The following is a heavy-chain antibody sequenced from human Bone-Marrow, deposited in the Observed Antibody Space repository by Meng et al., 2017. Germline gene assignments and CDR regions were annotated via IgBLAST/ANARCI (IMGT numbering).Heavy chain of an antibody. Sequence: QVQLQESGLGLAKPSQTLSLTRTFSVAPISNSDYYWSWLRQLPGKGLEWIGYIYYSGRTYYNPSLRSRVVISVDTSKNQFSLKLNAVSAADTAVYFCARVGGCSGGSCSHRLFDNWGQGTLVTVSS. CDR3: ARVGGCSGGSCSHRLFDN. V-gene: IGHV4-30-4*08. J-gene: IGHJ4*02. CDR1: VAPISNSDYY. CDR2: IYYSGRT. D-gene: IGHD2-15*01.